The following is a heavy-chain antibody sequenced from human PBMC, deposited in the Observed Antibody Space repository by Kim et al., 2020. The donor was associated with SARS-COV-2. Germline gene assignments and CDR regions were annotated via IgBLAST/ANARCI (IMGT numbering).Heavy chain of an antibody. Sequence: GGSLRLSCAASGFTFSSYDMHWVRQATGKGLEWVSAIGTAGDTYYPGSVKGRFTISRENAKNSLYLQMNSLRAGDTAVYYCARASYGFGELYFDYWGQGTLVTVSS. V-gene: IGHV3-13*01. D-gene: IGHD3-10*01. CDR1: GFTFSSYD. CDR2: IGTAGDT. J-gene: IGHJ4*02. CDR3: ARASYGFGELYFDY.